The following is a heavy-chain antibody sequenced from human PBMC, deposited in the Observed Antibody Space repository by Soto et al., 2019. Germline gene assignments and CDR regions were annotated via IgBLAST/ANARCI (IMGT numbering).Heavy chain of an antibody. CDR3: ASSVIATPFTFDY. D-gene: IGHD1-26*01. CDR2: IYYSGST. J-gene: IGHJ4*02. V-gene: IGHV4-59*01. Sequence: PSETLSLTCTVSGGSISSYYWSWIRQPPGKGLERIGYIYYSGSTNYNPSLKSRVTISVDTSKNQFSLKLSSVTAADTAVYYCASSVIATPFTFDYWGQGTLVTVSS. CDR1: GGSISSYY.